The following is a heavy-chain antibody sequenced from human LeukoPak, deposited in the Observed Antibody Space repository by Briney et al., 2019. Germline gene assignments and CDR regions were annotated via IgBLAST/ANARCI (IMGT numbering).Heavy chain of an antibody. D-gene: IGHD4-23*01. CDR3: ARDGTDYGGNDYVY. V-gene: IGHV3-21*01. CDR2: ISSSGSGTYI. Sequence: GGSLRLSCAASGFTFGSFSMTWVRQAPGKGLEWVSTISSSGSGTYIYYADSVKGRFTISRDNAKNSLYLQMNSLRAEDTAVYYCARDGTDYGGNDYVYWGQGTLVTVSS. CDR1: GFTFGSFS. J-gene: IGHJ4*02.